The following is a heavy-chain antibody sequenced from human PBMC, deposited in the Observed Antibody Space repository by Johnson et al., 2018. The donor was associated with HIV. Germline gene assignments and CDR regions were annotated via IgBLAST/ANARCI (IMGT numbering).Heavy chain of an antibody. Sequence: VQLVESGGGLVQTGRSLRLSCAASGFTFDDYAMHWIRQAPGKGLEWVSGINWNGGRTGYADSVKGRFTISRDNAKNSLYLQMNSLRGEDTAVYYCARGRDSSGFNDAFDIWG. CDR2: INWNGGRT. J-gene: IGHJ3*02. CDR1: GFTFDDYA. V-gene: IGHV3-20*04. CDR3: ARGRDSSGFNDAFDI. D-gene: IGHD3-22*01.